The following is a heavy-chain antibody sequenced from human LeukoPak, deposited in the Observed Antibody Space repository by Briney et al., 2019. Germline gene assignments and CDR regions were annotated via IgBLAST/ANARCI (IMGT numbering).Heavy chain of an antibody. Sequence: SQTLSLTCGISGDRVSSNGAAWTWIRQSPSRGLEWLGRTYYRSKWYNDYAVSVKSRITINPDTSKNQFSLQLNSVTPEDTAVYYCARGGYYGSGSYYKINWFDPWGQGTLVTVSS. D-gene: IGHD3-10*01. V-gene: IGHV6-1*01. CDR2: TYYRSKWYN. CDR1: GDRVSSNGAA. J-gene: IGHJ5*02. CDR3: ARGGYYGSGSYYKINWFDP.